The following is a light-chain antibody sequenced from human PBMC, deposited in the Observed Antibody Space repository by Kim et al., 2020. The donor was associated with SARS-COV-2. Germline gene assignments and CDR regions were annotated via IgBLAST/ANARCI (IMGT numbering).Light chain of an antibody. Sequence: QSVTISCTGTSSDVGGYNYVSWYQQHTGKAPKIMIYEVSKRPSGVPDRFSGSKSGNTASLTVSGLQAEDEADYYCSSYAGSNNFVVFGGGTQLTVL. CDR3: SSYAGSNNFVV. CDR1: SSDVGGYNY. V-gene: IGLV2-8*01. CDR2: EVS. J-gene: IGLJ2*01.